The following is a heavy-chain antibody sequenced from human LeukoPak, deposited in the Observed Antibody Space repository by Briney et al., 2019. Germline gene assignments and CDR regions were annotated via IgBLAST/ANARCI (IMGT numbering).Heavy chain of an antibody. J-gene: IGHJ6*03. V-gene: IGHV1-2*02. CDR3: ARARLSGYYYMDV. CDR1: GGTFSSYA. Sequence: ASVKVSCKASGGTFSSYAISWVRQAPGQGLEWMGWINPNSGGTNYAQKFQGRVTMTRDTSISTAYMELSRLRSDDTAVYYCARARLSGYYYMDVWGKGTTVTISS. CDR2: INPNSGGT. D-gene: IGHD3-10*01.